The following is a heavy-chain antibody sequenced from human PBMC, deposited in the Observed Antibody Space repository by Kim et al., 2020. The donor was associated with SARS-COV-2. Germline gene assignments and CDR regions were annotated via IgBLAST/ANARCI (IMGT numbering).Heavy chain of an antibody. Sequence: GGSLRLSCAASGFTVSSNYMSWVRQAPGKGLEWVSVIYSGGSTYYADSVKGRFTISRDNSKNTLYLRMNSLRAEDTAVYYCAREGLAYCGGDCKTAAFDIWGQGTMVTVSS. CDR3: AREGLAYCGGDCKTAAFDI. CDR1: GFTVSSNY. V-gene: IGHV3-66*01. CDR2: IYSGGST. D-gene: IGHD2-21*02. J-gene: IGHJ3*02.